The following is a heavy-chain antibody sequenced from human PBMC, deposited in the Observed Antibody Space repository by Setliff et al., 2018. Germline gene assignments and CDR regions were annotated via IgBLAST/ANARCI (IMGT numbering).Heavy chain of an antibody. CDR2: ISYDGSNK. D-gene: IGHD2-21*02. CDR1: GFTFSSYS. V-gene: IGHV3-30*03. CDR3: ARGAVGVTPTPDY. Sequence: GGSLRLSCAASGFTFSSYSMNWVRQAPGKGLEWVAVISYDGSNKYYADSVKGRFTISRDNAKNSLYLQMNSLRAEDTAVYYCARGAVGVTPTPDYWGQGTLVTVSS. J-gene: IGHJ4*02.